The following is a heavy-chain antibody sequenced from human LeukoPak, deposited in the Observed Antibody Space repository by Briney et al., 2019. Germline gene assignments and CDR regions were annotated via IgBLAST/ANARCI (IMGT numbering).Heavy chain of an antibody. CDR2: IYFRGNT. CDR1: GGSISSSSYY. Sequence: NSSETLSLTCTVSGGSISSSSYYWGWIRQPPGKGLEWIGNIYFRGNTYYNPSLRSRVTISVDTSKNQFSLKVTSVTATDTAVYYCARHHYGSSIGGANYYYYMDIWGKGTTLIVSS. V-gene: IGHV4-39*01. J-gene: IGHJ6*03. D-gene: IGHD3-10*01. CDR3: ARHHYGSSIGGANYYYYMDI.